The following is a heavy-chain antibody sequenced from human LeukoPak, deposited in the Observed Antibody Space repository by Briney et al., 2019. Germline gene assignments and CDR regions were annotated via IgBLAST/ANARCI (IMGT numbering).Heavy chain of an antibody. Sequence: TGGSLRLSCVASGFTVSSYYVSWVRQAPGKGLEWVSAISGSGGSTYYADSVKGRFTISRDNSKNTLHLQMNSLRVEDTAVYYCAKDRIMITFGGIIVPSGFDYWGQGALVTVSS. CDR3: AKDRIMITFGGIIVPSGFDY. D-gene: IGHD3-16*02. J-gene: IGHJ4*02. CDR2: ISGSGGST. V-gene: IGHV3-23*01. CDR1: GFTVSSYY.